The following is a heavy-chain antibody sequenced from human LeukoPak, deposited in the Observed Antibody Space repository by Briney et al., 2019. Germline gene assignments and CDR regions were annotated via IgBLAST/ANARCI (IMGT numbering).Heavy chain of an antibody. V-gene: IGHV3-30*02. CDR1: GFTFSSYG. CDR3: AELGITMIGGV. CDR2: IRYDGNNQ. Sequence: GGSLRLSCAASGFTFSSYGMHWVRQAPGRGLEWVAFIRYDGNNQYYADSVKGRFTNSRDNSKNTLYLQMNSLRAEDTAVYYCAELGITMIGGVWGKGTTVTISS. J-gene: IGHJ6*04. D-gene: IGHD3-10*02.